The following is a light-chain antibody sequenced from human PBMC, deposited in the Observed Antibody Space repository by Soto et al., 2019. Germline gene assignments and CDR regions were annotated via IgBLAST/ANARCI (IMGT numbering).Light chain of an antibody. CDR3: QQYGSSPGT. V-gene: IGKV3-20*01. CDR2: GAS. CDR1: QSFSSGY. Sequence: EIVLSQSPVTLSLSPGERATLSCRASQSFSSGYLAWYQQKPGQAPRLLIYGASSRATGIPDRFSGSGSGTDFTLTISRLEPEDFAVYYCQQYGSSPGTFGGGTKVDIK. J-gene: IGKJ4*01.